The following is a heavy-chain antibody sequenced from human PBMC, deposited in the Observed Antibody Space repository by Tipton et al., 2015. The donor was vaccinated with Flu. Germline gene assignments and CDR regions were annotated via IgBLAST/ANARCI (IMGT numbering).Heavy chain of an antibody. Sequence: TLSLTCAVYGASFSGYYWSWIRQPPGKGLEWIGKINHSGSTYYSPSLKSRVTITADTSNNQFSLRLSSVTAADTAMYYCTRSLRNSSGSPGYWGQGTLVTDSS. D-gene: IGHD3-22*01. J-gene: IGHJ4*02. V-gene: IGHV4-34*01. CDR2: INHSGST. CDR3: TRSLRNSSGSPGY. CDR1: GASFSGYY.